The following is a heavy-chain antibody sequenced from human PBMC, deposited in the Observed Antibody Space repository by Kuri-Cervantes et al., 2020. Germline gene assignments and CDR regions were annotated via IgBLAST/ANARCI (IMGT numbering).Heavy chain of an antibody. Sequence: GSLRLSCAVYGWSFSGYYWNWIRQPPGKGLEWIGEINHSGSTNYNPSLKSRVTISVDTSKNQFSLKLSSVTAADTAVYYCARTGYCSGTSCYVRAYYYYYMDVWGKGTTVTVSS. D-gene: IGHD2-2*01. J-gene: IGHJ6*03. CDR3: ARTGYCSGTSCYVRAYYYYYMDV. V-gene: IGHV4-34*01. CDR1: GWSFSGYY. CDR2: INHSGST.